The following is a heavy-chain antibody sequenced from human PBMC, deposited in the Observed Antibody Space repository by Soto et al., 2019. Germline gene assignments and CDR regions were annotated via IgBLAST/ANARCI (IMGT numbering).Heavy chain of an antibody. D-gene: IGHD1-26*01. CDR3: ARDLRRGYSGNYNWYDP. CDR2: INTFSGNT. V-gene: IGHV1-18*01. Sequence: QAQLVQSGAEVKKPGASVNVSCKASGYTFSSYGISWVRQAPGQGVEWMGWINTFSGNTNYAQKLQGRLPITTDTATSTAYMELRSLISDDAAIYFCARDLRRGYSGNYNWYDPWGQGTLVVVSS. CDR1: GYTFSSYG. J-gene: IGHJ5*02.